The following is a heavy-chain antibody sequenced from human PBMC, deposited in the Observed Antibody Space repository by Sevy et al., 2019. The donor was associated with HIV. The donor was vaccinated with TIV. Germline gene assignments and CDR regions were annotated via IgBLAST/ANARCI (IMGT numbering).Heavy chain of an antibody. J-gene: IGHJ4*02. CDR1: AGSISSSNW. Sequence: SETLSLTCAVSAGSISSSNWWSWVRQPPGKGLEWIGEIYHSGSTNYNPSLKGRVTISVDKSKNQFSLKLSSVTAADTAVYYCARRLYSRFVAYFDYWGQGTLVTVSS. CDR2: IYHSGST. D-gene: IGHD2-8*01. V-gene: IGHV4-4*02. CDR3: ARRLYSRFVAYFDY.